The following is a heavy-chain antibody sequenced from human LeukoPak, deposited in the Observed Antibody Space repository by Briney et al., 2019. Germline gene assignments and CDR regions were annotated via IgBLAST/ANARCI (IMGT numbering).Heavy chain of an antibody. D-gene: IGHD5-18*01. CDR2: ISRGGNTI. V-gene: IGHV3-48*03. CDR3: AREGTAMVSFDY. Sequence: PGGSLRLSCAASGFTFSSYEMNWVRQAPGKGLEWVSYISRGGNTIYYADSVKGRFTISRDNAKNSLYLQMNSLRAEDTAVYYCAREGTAMVSFDYWGQGTLVTVSS. CDR1: GFTFSSYE. J-gene: IGHJ4*02.